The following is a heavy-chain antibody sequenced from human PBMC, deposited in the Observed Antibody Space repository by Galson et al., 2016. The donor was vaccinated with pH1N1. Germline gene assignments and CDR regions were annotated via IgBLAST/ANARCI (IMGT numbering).Heavy chain of an antibody. CDR1: GFTFDAFA. D-gene: IGHD4-17*01. CDR3: AKDHCSHGDTNCFYFDL. J-gene: IGHJ2*01. V-gene: IGHV3-9*01. Sequence: SLRLSCAASGFTFDAFAVHWVRQVPGKGLEWVSVITWNSHVIDYADSVKGRFTISRDNARNSLYLQMNNLRPEDTAFYYCAKDHCSHGDTNCFYFDLWGRGTLVTVSS. CDR2: ITWNSHVI.